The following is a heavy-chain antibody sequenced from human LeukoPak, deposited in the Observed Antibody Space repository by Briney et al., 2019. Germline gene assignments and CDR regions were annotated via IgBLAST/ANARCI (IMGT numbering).Heavy chain of an antibody. D-gene: IGHD3-10*01. CDR2: INHSGST. CDR1: GGSFSGYY. Sequence: SETLSLTCAVYGGSFSGYYWSWIRQPPGKGLEWIGEINHSGSTNYNPSLNSRVTISIDTSKNHFSLKLRSVVAPDTAVYYCARHSGSGSLSRPFDPWGQGTLVTVSS. CDR3: ARHSGSGSLSRPFDP. V-gene: IGHV4-34*01. J-gene: IGHJ5*02.